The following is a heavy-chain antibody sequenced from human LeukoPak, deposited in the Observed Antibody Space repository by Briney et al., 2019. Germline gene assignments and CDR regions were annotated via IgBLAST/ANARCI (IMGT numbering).Heavy chain of an antibody. Sequence: SETLSLTCTVSGSSISGSDLYWGWIRQLPGKGLEWIGNIHSSGNSFCNPSLKSRVTISVDTSKNQFSLKLSSVTAADTAVYYCARTHLSDIVVVPAAKRDNWFDPWGQGTLVTVSS. J-gene: IGHJ5*02. V-gene: IGHV4-39*01. D-gene: IGHD2-2*01. CDR3: ARTHLSDIVVVPAAKRDNWFDP. CDR2: IHSSGNS. CDR1: GSSISGSDLY.